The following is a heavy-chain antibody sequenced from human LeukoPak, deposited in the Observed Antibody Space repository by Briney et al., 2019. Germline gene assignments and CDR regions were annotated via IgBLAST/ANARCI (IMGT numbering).Heavy chain of an antibody. CDR3: TAVAGPLGDDY. Sequence: GGSLRLSCAASGFTSSSYAMSWVRQAPGKGLEWVSAISGSGGSTYYADSVKGRFTISRDNSKNTLYLQMNSLRAEDTAVYYCTAVAGPLGDDYWGQGTLVTVSS. V-gene: IGHV3-23*01. J-gene: IGHJ4*02. CDR1: GFTSSSYA. CDR2: ISGSGGST. D-gene: IGHD6-19*01.